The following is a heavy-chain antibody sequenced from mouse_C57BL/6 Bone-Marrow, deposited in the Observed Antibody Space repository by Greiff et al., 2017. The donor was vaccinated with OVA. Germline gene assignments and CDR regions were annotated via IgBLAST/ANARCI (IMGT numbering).Heavy chain of an antibody. V-gene: IGHV1-72*01. Sequence: VQLQQPGAELVKPGASVKLSCKASGYTFTSYWMHWVKQRPGRGLEWIGRIDPNSGGTKYNEKFKSKATLTVDKPSSTAYMQLSSLTSEDSAVYYCASDYYGSSYGGAWFAYWGQGTLVTVSA. CDR1: GYTFTSYW. CDR2: IDPNSGGT. D-gene: IGHD1-1*01. CDR3: ASDYYGSSYGGAWFAY. J-gene: IGHJ3*01.